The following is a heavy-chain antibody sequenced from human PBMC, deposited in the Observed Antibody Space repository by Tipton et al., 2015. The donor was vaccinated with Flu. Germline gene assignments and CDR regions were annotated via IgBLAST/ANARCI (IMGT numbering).Heavy chain of an antibody. D-gene: IGHD5-12*01. Sequence: TLSLTCNVSGGSISSYYWSWIRQPPGKGLEWIGYIYYSGSTNYNPSLKSRVTISVDTSKNQFYLKLSSVTAADTAGYYCARSAYSGYDRWFDPWGQGTLVTVSS. CDR3: ARSAYSGYDRWFDP. V-gene: IGHV4-59*08. CDR2: IYYSGST. CDR1: GGSISSYY. J-gene: IGHJ5*02.